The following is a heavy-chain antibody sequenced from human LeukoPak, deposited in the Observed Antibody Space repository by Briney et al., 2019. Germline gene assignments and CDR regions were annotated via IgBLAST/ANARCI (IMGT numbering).Heavy chain of an antibody. D-gene: IGHD6-13*01. CDR1: GFTFSNYA. CDR2: ISGSGDST. Sequence: GGSLRLSCAASGFTFSNYAMSWVRQAPGKGLEWVSDISGSGDSTYYADSVKGRFTISRDNSKNTLYVQMNSLRAEDTALYFCAQGPKGSSWPFDYWGQGTLVTVSS. CDR3: AQGPKGSSWPFDY. J-gene: IGHJ4*02. V-gene: IGHV3-23*01.